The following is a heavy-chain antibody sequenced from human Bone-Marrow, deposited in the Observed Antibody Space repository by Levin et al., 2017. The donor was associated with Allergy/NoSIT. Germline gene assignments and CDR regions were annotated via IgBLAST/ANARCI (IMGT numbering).Heavy chain of an antibody. V-gene: IGHV1-18*04. CDR2: ISAYDNNT. CDR3: ARDRGDSYDVWNGYHWFDP. D-gene: IGHD3-3*01. J-gene: IGHJ5*02. CDR1: GYSFSSYA. Sequence: ASVKVSCKAFGYSFSSYAMSWVRQAPGHGLEWMGWISAYDNNTRYEQNFQGRVTMTTDTSTTTAYMELMSLRFYDPAIYYCARDRGDSYDVWNGYHWFDPWGKGTLVTVSS.